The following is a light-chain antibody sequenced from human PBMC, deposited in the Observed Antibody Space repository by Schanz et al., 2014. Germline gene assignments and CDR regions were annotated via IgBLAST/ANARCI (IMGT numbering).Light chain of an antibody. CDR2: DVS. CDR1: SSDVGGYNY. J-gene: IGLJ3*02. V-gene: IGLV2-8*01. Sequence: QSALTQPPSASGSPGQSVTISCTGTSSDVGGYNYVSWYQQHPGKAPKLMIYDVSKRPSGVPDRFSASKSGNTASLTVSGLQAEDEADYYCNSHAGSDNWAVFGGGTKLTVL. CDR3: NSHAGSDNWAV.